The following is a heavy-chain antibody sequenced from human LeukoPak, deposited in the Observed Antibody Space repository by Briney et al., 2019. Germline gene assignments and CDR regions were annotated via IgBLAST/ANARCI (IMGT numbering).Heavy chain of an antibody. Sequence: GGSLRLSCAASGFTFSSYAMGWVRQAPGKGLEWVSAVSGSGGSTYYADSAKGRFTISRDNSKKTLYLQLNSLRVEDTAVYYCAKNRGAGSHYYYHMNVWGKGTTVTVSS. J-gene: IGHJ6*03. CDR1: GFTFSSYA. D-gene: IGHD1-26*01. V-gene: IGHV3-23*01. CDR2: VSGSGGST. CDR3: AKNRGAGSHYYYHMNV.